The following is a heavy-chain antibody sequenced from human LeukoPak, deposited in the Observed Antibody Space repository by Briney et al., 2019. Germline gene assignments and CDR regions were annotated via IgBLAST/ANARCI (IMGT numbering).Heavy chain of an antibody. CDR2: INHSGST. V-gene: IGHV4-34*01. J-gene: IGHJ4*02. Sequence: PSETLSLTCAVYGGSFSGYYWSWNRQPPGKVLEWIGEINHSGSTNYNPSLKSRVTISVDTSKNQFSLKLSSVTAADTAVYYCARGGRGYPRSWGQGTLVTVSS. CDR1: GGSFSGYY. CDR3: ARGGRGYPRS. D-gene: IGHD5-18*01.